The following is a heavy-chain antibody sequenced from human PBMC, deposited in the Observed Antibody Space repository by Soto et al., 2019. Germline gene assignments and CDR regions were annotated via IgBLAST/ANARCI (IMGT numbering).Heavy chain of an antibody. CDR3: AKGYCSGGSCSESFQH. D-gene: IGHD2-15*01. J-gene: IGHJ1*01. CDR2: ISYDGSNK. CDR1: GFTFSSYG. Sequence: QVQLVESGGGVVQPGRSLRLSCAASGFTFSSYGMHWVRQAPGKGLEWVAVISYDGSNKYYADSVKGRFTISRDNSKNTLYLQMNSLRAEDTAVYYCAKGYCSGGSCSESFQHWGQGTLVTDSS. V-gene: IGHV3-30*18.